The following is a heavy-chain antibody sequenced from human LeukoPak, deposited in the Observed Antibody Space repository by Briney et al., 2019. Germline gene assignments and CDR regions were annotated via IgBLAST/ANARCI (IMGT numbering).Heavy chain of an antibody. Sequence: GASVKDSCKASGYTFTSYDINWVRQATGQGLEWMGWMNPNSGNTGYAQKFQGRVTMTRITSISTAYMELSSLRSENTAVYYCARGLAIFGVVEYYYGMDVWGQGTTVTVSS. CDR2: MNPNSGNT. CDR3: ARGLAIFGVVEYYYGMDV. D-gene: IGHD3-3*01. V-gene: IGHV1-8*01. J-gene: IGHJ6*02. CDR1: GYTFTSYD.